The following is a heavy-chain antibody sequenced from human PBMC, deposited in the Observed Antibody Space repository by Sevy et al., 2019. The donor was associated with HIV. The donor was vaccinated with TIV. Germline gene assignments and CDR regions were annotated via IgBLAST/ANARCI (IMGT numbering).Heavy chain of an antibody. CDR2: IYSDGTT. Sequence: GGSLRLSCPASGLTVSSNYMSWVRQAPGKGLEWVSVIYSDGTTYQADSVKGRFTISRDNSKNTLYLQMNSLRAEDTAVYYCARGKSGYGYGLDYWGQGTLVTVSS. CDR1: GLTVSSNY. D-gene: IGHD5-18*01. CDR3: ARGKSGYGYGLDY. J-gene: IGHJ4*02. V-gene: IGHV3-66*01.